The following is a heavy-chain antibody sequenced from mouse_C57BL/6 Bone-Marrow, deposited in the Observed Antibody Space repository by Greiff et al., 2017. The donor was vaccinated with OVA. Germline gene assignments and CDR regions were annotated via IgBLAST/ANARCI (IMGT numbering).Heavy chain of an antibody. V-gene: IGHV5-9*01. J-gene: IGHJ1*03. Sequence: EVHLVESGGGLVKPGGSLKLSCAASGFTFSSYTMSWVRQTPEKRLEWVATISGGGGNTYYPDSVKGRFTISRDNAKNTLYLQMSSLRSEDTALYYCARRALYYYGSSPWYFDVWGTGTTVTVSS. CDR2: ISGGGGNT. D-gene: IGHD1-1*01. CDR1: GFTFSSYT. CDR3: ARRALYYYGSSPWYFDV.